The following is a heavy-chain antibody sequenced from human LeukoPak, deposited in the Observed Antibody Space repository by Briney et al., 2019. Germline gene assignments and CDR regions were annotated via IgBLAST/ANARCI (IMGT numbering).Heavy chain of an antibody. D-gene: IGHD5-18*01. V-gene: IGHV3-23*01. CDR1: GFTFSSYA. CDR3: AKDRTSANIAPRFDP. CDR2: ISVSDGST. Sequence: GGSLTLSCAASGFTFSSYAMSWVRQAPGKGLEWVSAISVSDGSTYYADSVKGRFTISRDNSKNTLYLQMNSLRAEDTAVYYCAKDRTSANIAPRFDPWGQGTLVTVSS. J-gene: IGHJ5*02.